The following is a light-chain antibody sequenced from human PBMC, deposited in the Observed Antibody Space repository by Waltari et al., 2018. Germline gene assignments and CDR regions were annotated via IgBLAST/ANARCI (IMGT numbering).Light chain of an antibody. CDR2: STN. CDR1: SGPVSTSYY. CDR3: VLHLGNGILM. Sequence: QTVVTQASSFSVSPGETVTLPSGLSSGPVSTSYYPRWYQQTPGQPPRTLIPSTNSRSSGVPDRFSGSILGKKAALIIAGAQADDESDYYCVLHLGNGILMFGGGTRLTVL. V-gene: IGLV8-61*01. J-gene: IGLJ3*02.